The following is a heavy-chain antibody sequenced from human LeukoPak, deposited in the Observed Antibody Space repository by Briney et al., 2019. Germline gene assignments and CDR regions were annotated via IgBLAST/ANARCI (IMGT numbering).Heavy chain of an antibody. V-gene: IGHV4-4*07. CDR1: GGSISGYY. CDR2: IYSSGST. CDR3: ARDASGYTTNWFDP. Sequence: PSETLSLTCTVSGGSISGYYWSWIRQPAGKGPEWIGRIYSSGSTIYNPSLKSRVTVSVDTSKNQFSLKLNSVTAADTAVYYCARDASGYTTNWFDPWGQGTLVTVSS. J-gene: IGHJ5*02. D-gene: IGHD5-12*01.